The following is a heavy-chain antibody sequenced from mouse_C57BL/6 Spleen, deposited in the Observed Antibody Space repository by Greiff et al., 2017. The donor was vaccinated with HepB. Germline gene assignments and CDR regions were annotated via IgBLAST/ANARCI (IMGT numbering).Heavy chain of an antibody. CDR2: ISSGGSYT. V-gene: IGHV5-6*01. D-gene: IGHD2-5*01. CDR1: GFTFSSYG. Sequence: EVQGVESGGDLVKPGGSLKLSCAASGFTFSSYGMSWVRQTPDKRLEWVATISSGGSYTYYPDSVKGRFTISRDNAKNTLYLQMSSLKSEDTAMYYCARHRAYYSNPYAMDYWGQGTSVTVSS. J-gene: IGHJ4*01. CDR3: ARHRAYYSNPYAMDY.